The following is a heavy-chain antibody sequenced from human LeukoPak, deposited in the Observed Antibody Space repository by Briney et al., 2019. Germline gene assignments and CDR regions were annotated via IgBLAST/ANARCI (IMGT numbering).Heavy chain of an antibody. D-gene: IGHD6-6*01. CDR1: GLPYEVYA. V-gene: IGHV3-9*01. J-gene: IGHJ4*02. Sequence: GCSLRLSCAASGLPYEVYAKLGVRHARGKALECVSGSSSNRGSTGNAASVKGRFTISRDNAKSTLYLQINTLRSEDTALYYCAKAATAYSSSNFDYWGQGTLVTVSS. CDR2: SSSNRGST. CDR3: AKAATAYSSSNFDY.